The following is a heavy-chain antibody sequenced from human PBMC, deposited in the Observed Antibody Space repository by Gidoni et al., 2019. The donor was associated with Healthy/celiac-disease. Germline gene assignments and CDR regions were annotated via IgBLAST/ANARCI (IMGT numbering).Heavy chain of an antibody. D-gene: IGHD3-10*01. J-gene: IGHJ4*02. Sequence: QLQLRESGPGLVQPSETLSLTCTVSGDSITSSRSSWGWIRHPPGKGLEWIGSIYYSGSTYYNPSLKSRVTISVDTSKNQFSLKLSSVTAADTAVYYCARHLPTGVLLWFGELLSTFDYWGQGTLVTVSS. V-gene: IGHV4-39*01. CDR1: GDSITSSRSS. CDR3: ARHLPTGVLLWFGELLSTFDY. CDR2: IYYSGST.